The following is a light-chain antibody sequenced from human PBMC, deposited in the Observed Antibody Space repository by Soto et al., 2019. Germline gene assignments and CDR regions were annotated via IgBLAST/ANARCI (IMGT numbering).Light chain of an antibody. CDR1: QSVSSN. V-gene: IGKV3-15*01. CDR2: GAS. Sequence: EIVMTQSPAILSVSPGERATLSCRASQSVSSNLAWYQQKPGQAPRLLIYGASTRATGIPARFSGSRSGTEFTLTISSLQSEDFAVYYCQQYNNWPRTFGQGTKVEI. CDR3: QQYNNWPRT. J-gene: IGKJ1*01.